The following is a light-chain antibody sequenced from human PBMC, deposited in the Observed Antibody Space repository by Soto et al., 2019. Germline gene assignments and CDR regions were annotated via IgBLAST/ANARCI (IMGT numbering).Light chain of an antibody. CDR2: DAS. Sequence: EIMMTQSPATVSVSPGERATLSCRASQSIRTNVAGYQQKPGQALRLIIYDASTRATGLSSGFSGSESGTEFTLAISSLQSEDVAIYCCQQYNDWPPLTFGGGTRLEI. V-gene: IGKV3-15*01. CDR1: QSIRTN. J-gene: IGKJ4*01. CDR3: QQYNDWPPLT.